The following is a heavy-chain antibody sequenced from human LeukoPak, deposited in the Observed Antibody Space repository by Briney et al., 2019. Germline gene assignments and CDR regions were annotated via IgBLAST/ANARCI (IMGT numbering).Heavy chain of an antibody. CDR1: GFTFSSYA. J-gene: IGHJ4*02. V-gene: IGHV3-30-3*01. D-gene: IGHD2-21*01. CDR3: ARASAFLILLSDLVY. CDR2: ISYDGSNK. Sequence: GGSLRLSCAASGFTFSSYAMSWVRQAPGKGLEWVAVISYDGSNKYYADSVKGRFTISRDNSKNTLYLQMNSLRAEDTAVYYCARASAFLILLSDLVYWGQGTLVTVSS.